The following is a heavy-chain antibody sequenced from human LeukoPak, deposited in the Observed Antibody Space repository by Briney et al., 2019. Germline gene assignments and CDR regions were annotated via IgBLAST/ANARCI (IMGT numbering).Heavy chain of an antibody. Sequence: SETLSLTCSVSGLSIRTFYWNWIRQSPGKGLEWIGYISYSGTTNYNPSLNSRATISLDTSKNQFSLRLSSVTAADTAVYYCARVGFGNTPHPIDYWGQGTLVTVSS. CDR2: ISYSGTT. CDR3: ARVGFGNTPHPIDY. V-gene: IGHV4-59*01. CDR1: GLSIRTFY. J-gene: IGHJ4*02. D-gene: IGHD4-23*01.